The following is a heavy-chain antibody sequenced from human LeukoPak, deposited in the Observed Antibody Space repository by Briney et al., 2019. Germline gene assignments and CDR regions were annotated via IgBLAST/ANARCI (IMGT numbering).Heavy chain of an antibody. Sequence: GGSLRLSCAASGFTFSSYAMHWVRQAPGKGLEWVAVISYDGSNKYYADSAKGRFTISRDNSKNTLYLQMNSLRAEDTAVYYCARSDDFWSGYFPYYYYYGMDVWGQGTTVTVSS. J-gene: IGHJ6*02. CDR1: GFTFSSYA. D-gene: IGHD3-3*01. V-gene: IGHV3-30-3*01. CDR3: ARSDDFWSGYFPYYYYYGMDV. CDR2: ISYDGSNK.